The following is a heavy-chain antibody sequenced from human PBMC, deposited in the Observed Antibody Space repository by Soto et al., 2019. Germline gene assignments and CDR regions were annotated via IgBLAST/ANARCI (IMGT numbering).Heavy chain of an antibody. D-gene: IGHD2-8*02. Sequence: QVQLQQWGAGLLKPSETLSLTCAVYGGSFSGYYWTWIRQPPGTGLEWIGEIKHSGSTNYNPSLKSLVTLSVDTSKNQFSLKLTAVTAADTAVYYCARDKITGIFDYWGQGTLVTVSS. CDR3: ARDKITGIFDY. V-gene: IGHV4-34*01. CDR1: GGSFSGYY. J-gene: IGHJ4*02. CDR2: IKHSGST.